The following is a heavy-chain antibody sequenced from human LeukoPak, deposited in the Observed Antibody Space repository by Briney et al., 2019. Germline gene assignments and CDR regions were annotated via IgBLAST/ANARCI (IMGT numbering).Heavy chain of an antibody. J-gene: IGHJ4*02. CDR2: ITTSGTST. V-gene: IGHV3-48*03. D-gene: IGHD2/OR15-2a*01. Sequence: PGGSLRLSCATSGFTLSSYEMNCVRQAPGKGLEWISYITTSGTSTYYADSVKGRFTISRDNGKTALSLQMNSLRAEDTAVYYCVVHSSTSCFWGQGTLVTVSS. CDR1: GFTLSSYE. CDR3: VVHSSTSCF.